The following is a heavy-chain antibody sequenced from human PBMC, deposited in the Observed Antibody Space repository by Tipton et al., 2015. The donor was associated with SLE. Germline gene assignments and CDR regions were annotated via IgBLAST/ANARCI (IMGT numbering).Heavy chain of an antibody. D-gene: IGHD5-18*01. V-gene: IGHV1-46*01. CDR2: INPSGGST. Sequence: QLVQSGAEVKKPGASVKVSCKASGYTFTSYYMHWVRQAPGQGLEWMGIINPSGGSTSYAQKFQGRVTMTRDTSTSTVYMELSSLRSEDTAVYYCVRDGPNTTMVNAFDIWGQGTMVTVSS. J-gene: IGHJ3*02. CDR1: GYTFTSYY. CDR3: VRDGPNTTMVNAFDI.